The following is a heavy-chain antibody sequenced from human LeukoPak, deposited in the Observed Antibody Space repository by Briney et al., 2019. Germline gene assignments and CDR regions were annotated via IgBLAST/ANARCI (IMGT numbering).Heavy chain of an antibody. V-gene: IGHV3-13*01. J-gene: IGHJ1*01. D-gene: IGHD3-10*01. CDR3: ARGPYYYGSESPGPEFQH. Sequence: GGSLRLSCAASGFTFSSYDMHWVRQATGKGLEWVSAIGTAGDTYYPGSVKGRFTISRENAKNSLYLQMNSLGAGDTAVYYCARGPYYYGSESPGPEFQHWGQGTLVTVSS. CDR2: IGTAGDT. CDR1: GFTFSSYD.